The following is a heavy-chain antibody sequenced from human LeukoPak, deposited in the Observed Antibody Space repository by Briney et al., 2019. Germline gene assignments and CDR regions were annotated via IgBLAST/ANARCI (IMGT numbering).Heavy chain of an antibody. CDR2: IYFSGST. D-gene: IGHD6-19*01. CDR1: GGSISSSSHY. V-gene: IGHV4-39*07. CDR3: AVSAWYRGGFDY. Sequence: SETLSLTCTVFGGSISSSSHYWGWIRQPPGEGLEWIGSIYFSGSTYYSPSLKSRVTISVDPSTNQFSLKLSPVTPADTAVYYCAVSAWYRGGFDYWGQGTLVTVSS. J-gene: IGHJ4*02.